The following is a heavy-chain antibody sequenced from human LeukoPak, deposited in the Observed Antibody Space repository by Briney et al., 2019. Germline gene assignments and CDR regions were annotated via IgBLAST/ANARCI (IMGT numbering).Heavy chain of an antibody. Sequence: GGSLRLSCAASGFTFNGYWMSWVRQAPGKGLEWVANVKEDGSAQYYVGSVKGRFTISRDNTKNSLYLQMNSLRAEDTAVYYCSRDPTYYLRYGYFDYWGRGALVTVSS. CDR1: GFTFNGYW. D-gene: IGHD1-26*01. J-gene: IGHJ4*02. CDR3: SRDPTYYLRYGYFDY. CDR2: VKEDGSAQ. V-gene: IGHV3-7*01.